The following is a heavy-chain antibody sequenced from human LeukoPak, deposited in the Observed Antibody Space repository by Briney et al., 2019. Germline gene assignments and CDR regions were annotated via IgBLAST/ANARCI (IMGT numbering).Heavy chain of an antibody. CDR1: GLTFSNSW. CDR2: MYGDMRDI. CDR3: ARDLGLRGST. Sequence: GRSLRLSCEASGLTFSNSWMHWVRHIPGKGLVWVSRMYGDMRDISYADSVKGRFTISRDNAKNTVYLQMNSLRGEDTAVYYCARDLGLRGSTWGQGTLVTVSS. V-gene: IGHV3-74*01. J-gene: IGHJ5*02. D-gene: IGHD5-12*01.